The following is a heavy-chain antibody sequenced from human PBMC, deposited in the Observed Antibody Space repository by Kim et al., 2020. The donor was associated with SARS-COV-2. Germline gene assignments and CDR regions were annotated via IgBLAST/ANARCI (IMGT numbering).Heavy chain of an antibody. J-gene: IGHJ4*02. CDR3: ARILFKGGSGTISGLFDY. V-gene: IGHV3-48*02. D-gene: IGHD3-10*01. CDR1: GFTVSSYS. CDR2: ISSSSSTI. Sequence: GGSLRLSCAASGFTVSSYSMNWVRQAPGKGLEWVSYISSSSSTIYYADSVKGRFTISRDNAKNSLYLQMNSLRDEDTAVYYCARILFKGGSGTISGLFDYWGQGTLVSVSS.